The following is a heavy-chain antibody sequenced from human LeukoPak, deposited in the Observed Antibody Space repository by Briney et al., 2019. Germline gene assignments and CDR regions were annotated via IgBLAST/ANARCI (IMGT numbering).Heavy chain of an antibody. D-gene: IGHD2-15*01. CDR1: GGSISSYY. CDR3: ARLGYCSGGSCYSTFDY. J-gene: IGHJ4*02. V-gene: IGHV4-59*01. CDR2: IYYSGST. Sequence: PSETLSLTCTVSGGSISSYYWSWIRQPPGKGLEWIGYIYYSGSTNYNPSLKSRVTISVDTSKNQFSLKLSSVTAADTAVYYCARLGYCSGGSCYSTFDYWGQGTLVTVSS.